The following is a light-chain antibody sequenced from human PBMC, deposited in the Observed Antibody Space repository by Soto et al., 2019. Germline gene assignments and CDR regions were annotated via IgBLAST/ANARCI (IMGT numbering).Light chain of an antibody. CDR2: GAS. CDR3: QQYGSSPRP. J-gene: IGKJ1*01. CDR1: QSVASNN. Sequence: IVVTQSPGTLSLSPGERATLSCRASQSVASNNLAWYQQKPGQSPRLLIYGASSRARGIPDRFTGSGSGTDFILTISRLEPEDFAVYYCQQYGSSPRPFGQGTKVDIK. V-gene: IGKV3-20*01.